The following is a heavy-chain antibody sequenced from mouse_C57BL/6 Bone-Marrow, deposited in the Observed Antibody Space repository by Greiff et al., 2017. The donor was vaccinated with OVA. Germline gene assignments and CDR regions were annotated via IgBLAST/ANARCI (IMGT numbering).Heavy chain of an antibody. Sequence: VQRVESGPELVKPGASVKISCKASGYSFTSYYIHWVKQRPGQGLEWIGWIYPGSGNTKYNEKFKGKATLTADTSSSTAYMQLSSLTSEDSAVYYCARSHYGRAMDYWGQGTSVTVSS. V-gene: IGHV1-66*01. J-gene: IGHJ4*01. CDR1: GYSFTSYY. CDR2: IYPGSGNT. D-gene: IGHD1-1*02. CDR3: ARSHYGRAMDY.